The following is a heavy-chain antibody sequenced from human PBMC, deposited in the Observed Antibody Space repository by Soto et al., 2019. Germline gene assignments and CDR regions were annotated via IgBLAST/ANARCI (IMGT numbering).Heavy chain of an antibody. V-gene: IGHV1-18*01. D-gene: IGHD5-12*01. CDR3: ARHHGPTTSETRFDP. CDR1: GYTFFTYD. J-gene: IGHJ5*02. CDR2: ISTYSGDT. Sequence: QVHLVQSGVEVKTPGASVKVSCQASGYTFFTYDISWVRQAPGQGLEWMGWISTYSGDTKYAQKFQGRVTMTTDTSTPTAYLELRSVMSDDPSVYYCARHHGPTTSETRFDPWGQGTLVTVSS.